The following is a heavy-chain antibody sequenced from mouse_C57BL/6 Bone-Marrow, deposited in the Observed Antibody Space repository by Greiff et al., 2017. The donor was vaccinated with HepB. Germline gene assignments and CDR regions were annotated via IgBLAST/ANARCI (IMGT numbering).Heavy chain of an antibody. V-gene: IGHV5-2*01. CDR3: ARGMVTRGVDY. CDR2: INSDCGST. D-gene: IGHD2-2*01. Sequence: EVKLVESGGGLVQPGESLKLSCESNEYEFPSHDMSWVRKTPEKRLELVAAINSDCGSTYYPDTMERRFIISRDNTKKTLYLQMSSLRCEDTALYYCARGMVTRGVDYWGQGTTLTVSS. CDR1: EYEFPSHD. J-gene: IGHJ2*01.